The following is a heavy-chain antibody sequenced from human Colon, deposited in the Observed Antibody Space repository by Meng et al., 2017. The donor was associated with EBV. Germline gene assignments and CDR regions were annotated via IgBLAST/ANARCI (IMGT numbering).Heavy chain of an antibody. CDR1: GGSTSSSNG. J-gene: IGHJ4*02. D-gene: IGHD6-19*01. V-gene: IGHV4-4*02. CDR2: IYHSGST. CDR3: ARVGQWLPIDY. Sequence: QVHRRLSHPRVVKPSGPLSFTSAVAGGSTSSSNGGSWVRQPPGKGLEWIGEIYHSGSTNYNPSLKSRVTISVDKSKNQFSLNLSSVTAADTAVYYCARVGQWLPIDYWGQGTLVTVSS.